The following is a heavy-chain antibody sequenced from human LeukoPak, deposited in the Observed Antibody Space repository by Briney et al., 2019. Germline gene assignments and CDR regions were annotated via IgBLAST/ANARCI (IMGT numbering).Heavy chain of an antibody. CDR1: GFTFSSYG. CDR3: AKSGYSSSWPFDN. D-gene: IGHD6-13*01. J-gene: IGHJ4*02. CDR2: ISGSGSTT. V-gene: IGHV3-23*01. Sequence: GGSLRLSCAASGFTFSSYGMGWVRQAPGKGLEWVSSISGSGSTTYYADSVKGRFTISRDNSNNTLHLQMNSLRAEDTAVYSCAKSGYSSSWPFDNWGQGTLVTVSS.